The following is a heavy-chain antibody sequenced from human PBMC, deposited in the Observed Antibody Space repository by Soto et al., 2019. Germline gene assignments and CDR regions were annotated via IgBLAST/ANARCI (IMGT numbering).Heavy chain of an antibody. CDR1: GFSLSTSGVG. Sequence: SGPTLVNPTQTLTLTCTFSGFSLSTSGVGVGWIRQPPGKALQQLALIYWDDDKRYSPSLKSRLTITKDTSKNQVVLTMTNMDPVDTATYYCAHRVGLHGNWNGDSFDFWGQGAQVTVSS. CDR3: AHRVGLHGNWNGDSFDF. J-gene: IGHJ4*02. D-gene: IGHD1-1*01. V-gene: IGHV2-5*02. CDR2: IYWDDDK.